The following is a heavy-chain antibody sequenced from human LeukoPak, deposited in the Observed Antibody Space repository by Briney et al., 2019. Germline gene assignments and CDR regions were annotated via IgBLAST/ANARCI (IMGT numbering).Heavy chain of an antibody. Sequence: LGESLKISCKGSGYSFTSYWIGWVRPMPGKGLEWMGIIYPGDSDTRYSPSFQGQVTTSADKSISTAYLQWSSLKASDTAMYYCATAYYYYDSSGAAAFDIWGQGTMVTVSS. CDR3: ATAYYYYDSSGAAAFDI. J-gene: IGHJ3*02. D-gene: IGHD3-22*01. CDR2: IYPGDSDT. CDR1: GYSFTSYW. V-gene: IGHV5-51*01.